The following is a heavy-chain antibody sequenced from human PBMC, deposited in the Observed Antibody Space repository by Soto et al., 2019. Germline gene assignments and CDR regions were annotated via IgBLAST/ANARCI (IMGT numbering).Heavy chain of an antibody. J-gene: IGHJ4*02. D-gene: IGHD6-19*01. V-gene: IGHV3-21*01. CDR3: ARDGSSGWVY. Sequence: EVQLVESGGGLVKPGGSLRLSCAASGFTFSSYSMNWVRQAPGKGLEWVSSISSSSSYIYYADSVKGRFTISRDNAKNSLYLQMSSLRAEDTAVYYCARDGSSGWVYWGQGTLVTVSS. CDR2: ISSSSSYI. CDR1: GFTFSSYS.